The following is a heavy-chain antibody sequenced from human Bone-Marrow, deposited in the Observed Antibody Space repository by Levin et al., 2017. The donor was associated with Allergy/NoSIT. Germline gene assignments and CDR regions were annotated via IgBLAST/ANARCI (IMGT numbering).Heavy chain of an antibody. CDR2: IYSGGTT. CDR1: GFAVSSNY. J-gene: IGHJ1*01. Sequence: GGSLRLSCAASGFAVSSNYMNWVRQAPGQGLAWVSVIYSGGTTHYADSVKGRFTISRDNLKNTVYLQMKSLRAEDTAVYYCAGGCSSSFYYFQHWGQGTPVTVSS. V-gene: IGHV3-66*01. CDR3: AGGCSSSFYYFQH. D-gene: IGHD2-2*01.